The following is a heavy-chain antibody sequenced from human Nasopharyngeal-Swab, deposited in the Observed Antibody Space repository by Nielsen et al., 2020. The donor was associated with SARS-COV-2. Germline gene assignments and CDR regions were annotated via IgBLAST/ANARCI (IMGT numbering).Heavy chain of an antibody. D-gene: IGHD3-22*01. J-gene: IGHJ5*02. CDR3: ARDYYDSSGYYGGFDP. Sequence: RQAPGKGLEWIGYIYYSGSTYYNPSLESRVTISVDTSKNQFSLKLSSVTAADTAVYYCARDYYDSSGYYGGFDPWGQGTLVTVSS. CDR2: IYYSGST. V-gene: IGHV4-30-4*01.